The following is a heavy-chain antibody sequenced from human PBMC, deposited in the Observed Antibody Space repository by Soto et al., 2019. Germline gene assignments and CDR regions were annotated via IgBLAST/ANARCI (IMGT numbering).Heavy chain of an antibody. CDR2: IYYSGST. Sequence: SETLSLTCTVSGGSISSSSYYWCWIRQPPGKGLEWIGSIYYSGSTYYNPSLKSRVTISVDTSKNQFSLKLSSVTAADTAVYYCAKDNREAVAGFQHWGQGTLVTVSS. CDR1: GGSISSSSYY. D-gene: IGHD6-19*01. J-gene: IGHJ1*01. CDR3: AKDNREAVAGFQH. V-gene: IGHV4-39*02.